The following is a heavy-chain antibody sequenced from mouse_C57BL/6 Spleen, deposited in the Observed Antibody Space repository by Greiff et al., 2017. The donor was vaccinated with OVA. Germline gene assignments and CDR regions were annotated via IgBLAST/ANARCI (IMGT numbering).Heavy chain of an antibody. Sequence: VQLQESGAELVRPGASVKLSCKASGYTFTDYYINWVKQRTGQGLEWIARIYPGSGNTYYNEKFKGKATLTAEKSSSTAYMQLSSLTSEDSAVYFCARGYYGNFWFAYWGQGTLVTVSA. J-gene: IGHJ3*01. CDR1: GYTFTDYY. CDR3: ARGYYGNFWFAY. D-gene: IGHD2-1*01. CDR2: IYPGSGNT. V-gene: IGHV1-76*01.